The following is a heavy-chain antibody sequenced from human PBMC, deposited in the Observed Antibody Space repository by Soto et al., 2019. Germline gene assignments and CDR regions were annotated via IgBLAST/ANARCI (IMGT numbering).Heavy chain of an antibody. CDR1: GGTFSSYA. D-gene: IGHD3-3*01. Sequence: SVKVSCKASGGTFSSYAISWVRQAPGQGLEWMGGIIPIFGTANYAQKFQGRVTITADESTSTAYMELSSLRSEDTAVYYCARDFWSGYYGSYGMDVWGQGTTVTVYS. CDR2: IIPIFGTA. J-gene: IGHJ6*02. V-gene: IGHV1-69*13. CDR3: ARDFWSGYYGSYGMDV.